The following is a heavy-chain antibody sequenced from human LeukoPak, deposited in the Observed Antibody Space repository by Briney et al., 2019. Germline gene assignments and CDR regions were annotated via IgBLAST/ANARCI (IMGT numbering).Heavy chain of an antibody. CDR2: INYSGTP. D-gene: IGHD6-19*01. CDR1: GGSFSSSSGYY. V-gene: IGHV4-39*01. Sequence: SETLSLTCTVSGGSFSSSSGYYWGWIRQPPGKGLEWIGSINYSGTPYYNPSLRSPVTISVDTSKKQFSLRLSSVTAADTAVYYCARRGPTSGRGDAFDYWGQGTLVTVSS. J-gene: IGHJ4*02. CDR3: ARRGPTSGRGDAFDY.